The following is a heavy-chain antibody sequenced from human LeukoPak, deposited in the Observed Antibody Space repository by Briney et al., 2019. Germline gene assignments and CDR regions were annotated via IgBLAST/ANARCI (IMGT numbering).Heavy chain of an antibody. CDR2: IYPGDSDT. CDR3: ARRNYGMDV. J-gene: IGHJ6*02. V-gene: IGHV5-51*01. CDR1: GYSFANYW. Sequence: GESLKISCKGSGYSFANYWIGWVRQMPGKGMEWMGSIYPGDSDTRYSPSFQGQVTISADKSTTTAYLQWSSLKASDTATYYCARRNYGMDVWGQGTTVTVSS.